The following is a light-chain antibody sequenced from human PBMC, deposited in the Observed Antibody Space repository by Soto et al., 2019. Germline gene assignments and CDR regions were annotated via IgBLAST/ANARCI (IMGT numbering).Light chain of an antibody. Sequence: IVMTQSQCSLAVSLGAPATMDCTSSQSLCRESNSKNLLAWHQQTPGQPPKVLIYWASFRESGVPARFRGSGSGTDFTLTITNVQADDVAVYYCQQYFTTPQTFGPGTKVDIK. V-gene: IGKV4-1*01. J-gene: IGKJ2*01. CDR2: WAS. CDR3: QQYFTTPQT. CDR1: QSLCRESNSKNL.